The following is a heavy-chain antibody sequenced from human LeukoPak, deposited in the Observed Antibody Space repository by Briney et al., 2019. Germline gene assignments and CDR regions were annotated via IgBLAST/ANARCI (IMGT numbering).Heavy chain of an antibody. Sequence: GGSLRLSCVASGFTFSSFWMSWVRQAPGKGLEWLANIKHDGSEKYYVDSVKGRFTISRDNAKNSLYLQMNSLRAEDTAVYYCARGNSGSYYDFFYWGQGALVTVSS. CDR2: IKHDGSEK. D-gene: IGHD1-26*01. CDR1: GFTFSSFW. CDR3: ARGNSGSYYDFFY. J-gene: IGHJ4*02. V-gene: IGHV3-7*01.